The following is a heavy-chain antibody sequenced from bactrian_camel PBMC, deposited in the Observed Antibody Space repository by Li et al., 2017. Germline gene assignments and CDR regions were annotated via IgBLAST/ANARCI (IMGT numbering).Heavy chain of an antibody. CDR3: VTASMPWLLGSLAY. V-gene: IGHV3-2*01. J-gene: IGHJ4*01. CDR2: ISTSSGPT. CDR1: RFTFSTIY. D-gene: IGHD1*01. Sequence: HVQLVESGGGLVQTGGSLRLSCAASRFTFSTIYMSWVRQAPGKGLEWVSRISTSSGPTYYADSVKGRFTSPRDNAKNTLYLQMNSLKPEDTAAYYCVTASMPWLLGSLAYWGQGTQVTVS.